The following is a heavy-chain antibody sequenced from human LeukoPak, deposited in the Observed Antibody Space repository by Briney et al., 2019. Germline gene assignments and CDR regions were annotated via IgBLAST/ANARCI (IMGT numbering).Heavy chain of an antibody. Sequence: SETLSLTCTVSGASISSYYWSWIRQPPGKGLEWIGYIYYSGSTNYNPSLKSRVTISVDASKDQFSLKLSSVTAADTAVYYCASTGYSSSWYYDAFDIWGQGTMVTVSS. J-gene: IGHJ3*02. D-gene: IGHD6-13*01. CDR3: ASTGYSSSWYYDAFDI. V-gene: IGHV4-59*01. CDR1: GASISSYY. CDR2: IYYSGST.